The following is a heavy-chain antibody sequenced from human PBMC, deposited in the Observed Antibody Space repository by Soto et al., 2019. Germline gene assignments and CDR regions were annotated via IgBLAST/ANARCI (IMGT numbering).Heavy chain of an antibody. CDR3: ARRVLDEHFDY. CDR2: IYPGDSDT. V-gene: IGHV5-51*01. CDR1: GYSFTSYW. Sequence: VESQKISCKGSGYSFTSYWIGWVRQMPGKGLEWMGIIYPGDSDTRYSPSFQGQVTISADKSISTAYLQWSSLKASDTAMYYCARRVLDEHFDYWGQGTLVTVSS. J-gene: IGHJ4*02.